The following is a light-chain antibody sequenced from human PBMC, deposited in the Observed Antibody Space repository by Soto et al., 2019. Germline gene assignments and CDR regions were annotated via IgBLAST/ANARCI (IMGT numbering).Light chain of an antibody. J-gene: IGLJ2*01. CDR3: QVWDSSSDHVV. CDR2: DDS. Sequence: SYELTQTPSVSVAPGQTARITCGGNDIGNKNVHWYQQKPGQAPVQVVYDDSDRPSGIPERFSGSNSGNTATLIISRVEAGDEADYYCQVWDSSSDHVVFGGGTKLTVL. V-gene: IGLV3-21*02. CDR1: DIGNKN.